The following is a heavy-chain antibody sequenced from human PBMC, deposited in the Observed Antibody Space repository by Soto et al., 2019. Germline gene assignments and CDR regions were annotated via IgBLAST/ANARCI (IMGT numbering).Heavy chain of an antibody. D-gene: IGHD1-26*01. V-gene: IGHV3-48*02. CDR1: GFTFSRFS. CDR3: ARDQDGTYYYGMDV. CDR2: ISSSSTI. J-gene: IGHJ6*02. Sequence: GGSLRLSCAASGFTFSRFSMNWVRQAPGKELEWVSYISSSSTIYYADSVKGRFTISRDNAKNSLYLQMNSLRDEDTAVYYCARDQDGTYYYGMDVWGQGTTVTVSS.